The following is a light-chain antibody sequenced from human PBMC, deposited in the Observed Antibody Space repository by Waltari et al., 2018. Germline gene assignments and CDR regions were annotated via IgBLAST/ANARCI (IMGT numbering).Light chain of an antibody. CDR3: SSYTSSKTYV. CDR1: SSDVGRYKY. Sequence: QSALTQPASVSGSPGQSITISCTGTSSDVGRYKYVSWYQLNPGKAPKLIIHDVSDRPLGVSNRFSGSKFGNTASLTISGLQAEDEADYYCSSYTSSKTYVFGTGTKVTVL. V-gene: IGLV2-14*03. CDR2: DVS. J-gene: IGLJ1*01.